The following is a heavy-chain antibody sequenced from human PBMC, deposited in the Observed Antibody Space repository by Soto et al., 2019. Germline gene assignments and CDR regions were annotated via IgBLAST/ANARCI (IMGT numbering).Heavy chain of an antibody. CDR1: GGTFSIYS. CDR2: SIPIFRTA. CDR3: ARGAQHRKASYDYEMDV. Sequence: QVQLVQSGAEVKKPGSSVKVSCTASGGTFSIYSINWVRQAPGQGLEWMGGSIPIFRTANYAQKFQGRVTITGDESTSTVYMELSSLRSEDTAVYYCARGAQHRKASYDYEMDVWGQGTTVTVSS. J-gene: IGHJ6*01. D-gene: IGHD6-13*01. V-gene: IGHV1-69*01.